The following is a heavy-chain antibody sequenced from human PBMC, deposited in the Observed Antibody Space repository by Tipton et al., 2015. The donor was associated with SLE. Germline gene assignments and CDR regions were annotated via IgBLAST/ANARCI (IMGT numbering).Heavy chain of an antibody. CDR3: ARSRPPVVPGAFDI. CDR2: IYYSGST. Sequence: TLSLTCTVSGGSISSYYWSWIRQPPGKGLGWIGYIYYSGSTNYNPSLKSRVTISVDTSKNQFSLKLSSVTAADTAVYYCARSRPPVVPGAFDIWGQGTMVTVSS. V-gene: IGHV4-59*01. CDR1: GGSISSYY. J-gene: IGHJ3*02. D-gene: IGHD2-2*01.